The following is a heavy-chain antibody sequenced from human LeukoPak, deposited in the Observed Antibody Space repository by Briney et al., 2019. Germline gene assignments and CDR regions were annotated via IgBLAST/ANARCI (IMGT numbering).Heavy chain of an antibody. Sequence: PSETLSLTCAVYGGSFSVYHWSWIRQPPGKGLEWIGSIYYSGSTYYNPSLKSRVTISVDTSKNQFSLKLSSVTAADTAVYYCARGNYYYYYMDVWGKGTTVTVSS. J-gene: IGHJ6*03. CDR1: GGSFSVYH. CDR3: ARGNYYYYYMDV. CDR2: IYYSGST. V-gene: IGHV4-34*01.